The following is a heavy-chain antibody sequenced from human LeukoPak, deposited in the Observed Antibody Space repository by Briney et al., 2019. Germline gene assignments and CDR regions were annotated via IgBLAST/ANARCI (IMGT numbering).Heavy chain of an antibody. CDR1: GFTFSSYN. J-gene: IGHJ4*02. Sequence: SGGSLRLSCAASGFTFSSYNMNWVRQAPGKGLEWVANIKQDGSEKYYVDSVKGRFTISRDNAKNSLYLQMNSLRAEDTAVYYCAGFYGDYEYYWGQGTLVTVSS. D-gene: IGHD4-17*01. V-gene: IGHV3-7*01. CDR2: IKQDGSEK. CDR3: AGFYGDYEYY.